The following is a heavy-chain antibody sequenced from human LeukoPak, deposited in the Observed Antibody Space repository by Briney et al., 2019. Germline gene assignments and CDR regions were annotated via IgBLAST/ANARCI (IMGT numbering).Heavy chain of an antibody. D-gene: IGHD6-13*01. CDR3: ARPGIAAAESYFDY. V-gene: IGHV3-11*03. J-gene: IGHJ4*02. CDR1: GFTFSDYY. Sequence: PGGSLRLSCAASGFTFSDYYMTWIRQAPGKGLEWVSSISSSSSYTNYADSVKGRFTISRDNAETSLYLQMNSLRAEDTAVYYCARPGIAAAESYFDYWGQGTLVTVSS. CDR2: ISSSSSYT.